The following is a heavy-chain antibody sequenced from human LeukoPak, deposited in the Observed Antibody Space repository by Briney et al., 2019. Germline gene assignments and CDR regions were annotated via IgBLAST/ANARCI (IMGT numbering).Heavy chain of an antibody. V-gene: IGHV3-30-3*01. D-gene: IGHD6-13*01. CDR3: ARERPQQALDY. CDR2: ISYDGSNK. J-gene: IGHJ4*02. CDR1: GFTFNSYA. Sequence: PGGSLRLSCAASGFTFNSYAMHWVRQAPGKGLEWVAVISYDGSNKYYADSVKGRFTISRDNSKNTLYLQMNSLRAEDTAVYYCARERPQQALDYWGQGTLVTVSS.